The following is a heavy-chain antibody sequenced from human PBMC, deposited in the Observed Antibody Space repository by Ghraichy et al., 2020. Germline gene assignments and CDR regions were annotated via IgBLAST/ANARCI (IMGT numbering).Heavy chain of an antibody. CDR3: ASTYYDFWSDSSGYGMDV. CDR2: IYISGST. V-gene: IGHV4-4*07. D-gene: IGHD3-3*01. J-gene: IGHJ6*02. Sequence: SQTLSLTCTVSGGSISSYYWSWIRQPAGKGLEWIGRIYISGSTNYNPSLKSRVTMSVDTSKNQFSLKLSSVTAVDTAVYYCASTYYDFWSDSSGYGMDVWGQGTTVTVSS. CDR1: GGSISSYY.